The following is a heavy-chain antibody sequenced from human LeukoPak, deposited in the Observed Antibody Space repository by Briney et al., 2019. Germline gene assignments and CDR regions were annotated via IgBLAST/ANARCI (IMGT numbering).Heavy chain of an antibody. D-gene: IGHD5-18*01. V-gene: IGHV4-31*03. CDR3: ARVPCGYSYGSCYYYYGMDV. Sequence: PSETLSLTCTVSGGSISSGGYYWSWIRQHPGKGLEWIGYMYYSGSTYYNPSLKSRVTISVDKSKNQFSLKLSSVTAADTAVYYCARVPCGYSYGSCYYYYGMDVWGQGTTVTVSS. CDR1: GGSISSGGYY. J-gene: IGHJ6*02. CDR2: MYYSGST.